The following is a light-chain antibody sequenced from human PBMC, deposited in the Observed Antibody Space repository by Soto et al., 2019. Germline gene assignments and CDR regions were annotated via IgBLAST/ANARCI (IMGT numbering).Light chain of an antibody. CDR2: GAS. CDR3: QQYSNWPPIP. Sequence: EIVITQSPSTLSVSPGERATLSCRASQSVSSKLAWYQQKPGQAPRLLIYGASTRATGIPARFSGSGSGTEFTLTISSLQSEDFAVYYFQQYSNWPPIPFGQGTRLE. V-gene: IGKV3-15*01. CDR1: QSVSSK. J-gene: IGKJ5*01.